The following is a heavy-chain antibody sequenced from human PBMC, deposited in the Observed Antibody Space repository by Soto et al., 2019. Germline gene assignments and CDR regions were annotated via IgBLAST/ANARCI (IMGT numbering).Heavy chain of an antibody. CDR2: IYYSGST. CDR1: GGSISSSSYY. D-gene: IGHD3-3*01. J-gene: IGHJ6*02. V-gene: IGHV4-39*07. Sequence: PSETLSLTCTVSGGSISSSSYYWGWIRQPPGKGLEWIGSIYYSGSTYYNPSLKSRVTISVDTSKNQFSLKLSSVTAEDTAVYYCAKARNPNAFGPYYYYGMDVWGQGTTVTVSS. CDR3: AKARNPNAFGPYYYYGMDV.